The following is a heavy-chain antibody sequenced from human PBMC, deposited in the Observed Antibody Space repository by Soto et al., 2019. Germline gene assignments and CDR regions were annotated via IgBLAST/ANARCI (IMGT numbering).Heavy chain of an antibody. D-gene: IGHD6-13*01. J-gene: IGHJ5*02. CDR2: IWYDGSNK. CDR1: GFTFSSYG. CDR3: ARDRWSAAAGIEENWFDP. V-gene: IGHV3-33*01. Sequence: QVQLVESGGGVVQPGRSLRLSCAASGFTFSSYGMHWVRQAPGKGLEWVAVIWYDGSNKYYADSVKGRFTISRDNSKNTLYLQMNSLRAEDTAVYYCARDRWSAAAGIEENWFDPWGQGTLVTVSS.